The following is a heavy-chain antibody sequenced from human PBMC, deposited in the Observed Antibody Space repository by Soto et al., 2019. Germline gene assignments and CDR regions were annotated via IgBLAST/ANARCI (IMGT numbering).Heavy chain of an antibody. CDR2: HYSGGST. D-gene: IGHD1-26*01. Sequence: GGSLRLSCATSGFSVSSNYLSWVRQAPGKGLEWVSVHYSGGSTYYADSVQGRFTISRDKSNNTLYLQMRRVRAEDTAVYFCARHRHPRGTVGATSPLDPWGQGTQVTVSS. CDR1: GFSVSSNY. J-gene: IGHJ5*02. V-gene: IGHV3-53*01. CDR3: ARHRHPRGTVGATSPLDP.